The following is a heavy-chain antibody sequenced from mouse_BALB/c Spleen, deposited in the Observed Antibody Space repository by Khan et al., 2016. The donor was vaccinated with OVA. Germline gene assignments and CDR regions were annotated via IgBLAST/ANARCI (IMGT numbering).Heavy chain of an antibody. J-gene: IGHJ2*01. D-gene: IGHD2-14*01. CDR3: GRPGNRYERVFDY. V-gene: IGHV1S136*01. CDR1: GYTFTRYV. Sequence: EVQLQQSGPELVKPGASVKMSCKASGYTFTRYVMHWVKQKPGQGLEWIGYINPYNDGTKYNEKFKGKATLTSDKSSSTAYMELSSLTSEDSAVYYGGRPGNRYERVFDYWGQGTTLTVSS. CDR2: INPYNDGT.